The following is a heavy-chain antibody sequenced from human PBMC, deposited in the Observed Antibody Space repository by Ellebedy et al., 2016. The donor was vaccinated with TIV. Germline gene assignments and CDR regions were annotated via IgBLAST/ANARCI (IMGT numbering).Heavy chain of an antibody. CDR2: IYYSGST. Sequence: SETLSLTCSVSGGSISRESFYWGWIRQSPGKGLEWIATIYYSGSTFYNPSLKSRVSISVDTTKNQFSLRLASVTAADTAVYYCARDGTVLVPAADMDVWGKGTTVTVSS. V-gene: IGHV4-39*07. CDR3: ARDGTVLVPAADMDV. CDR1: GGSISRESFY. D-gene: IGHD2-2*01. J-gene: IGHJ6*03.